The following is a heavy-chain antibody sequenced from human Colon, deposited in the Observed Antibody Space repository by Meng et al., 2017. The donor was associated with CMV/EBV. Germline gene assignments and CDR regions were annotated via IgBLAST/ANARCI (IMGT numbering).Heavy chain of an antibody. V-gene: IGHV4-39*01. D-gene: IGHD3-16*01. CDR1: GASISSSTYY. Sequence: SETLSLTCSVSGASISSSTYYWGWIRQSPGKGLEWIGSIYFSGSSFYNPSLQGQVTISIDTSKSQFSLKVNSVTAADTAVYYCARSLSRYYFDMDVWGQGTTVTVSS. CDR3: ARSLSRYYFDMDV. CDR2: IYFSGSS. J-gene: IGHJ6*02.